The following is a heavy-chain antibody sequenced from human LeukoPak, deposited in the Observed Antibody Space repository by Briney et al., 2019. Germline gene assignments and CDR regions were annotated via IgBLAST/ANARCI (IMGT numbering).Heavy chain of an antibody. Sequence: ASVKVSCKASGYTFTSYYMHWVRQAPGQGLEWMGWINPNSGGTNYAQKFQGRVTMTRDTSISTAYMELSRLRSDDTAVYYCARQLWEETCFDYWGQGTLVTVSS. V-gene: IGHV1-2*02. J-gene: IGHJ4*02. CDR3: ARQLWEETCFDY. D-gene: IGHD5-18*01. CDR1: GYTFTSYY. CDR2: INPNSGGT.